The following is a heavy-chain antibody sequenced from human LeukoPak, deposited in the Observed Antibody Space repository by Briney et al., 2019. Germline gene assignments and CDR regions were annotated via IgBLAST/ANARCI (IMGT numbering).Heavy chain of an antibody. J-gene: IGHJ5*02. CDR3: ARVLRYSSSWPGGWFDP. Sequence: SETLSLTCTVSGGSISSYYWSWIRQPPGKGLEWIGYIYYSGSTNYNPSLKSRVTISVDTSKNQFSLKLSSVTAADTAVYYCARVLRYSSSWPGGWFDPWGQGTLVTVSS. D-gene: IGHD6-13*01. V-gene: IGHV4-59*12. CDR1: GGSISSYY. CDR2: IYYSGST.